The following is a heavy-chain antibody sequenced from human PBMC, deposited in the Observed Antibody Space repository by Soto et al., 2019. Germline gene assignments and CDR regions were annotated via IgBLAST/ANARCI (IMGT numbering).Heavy chain of an antibody. CDR2: IYYSGST. CDR1: GGSNSNSY. J-gene: IGHJ5*02. Sequence: SETLSLTCTVSGGSNSNSYLSWIRQPPGKGLEWIGSIYYSGSTNYNPSLKSRVTISVDTSKNQFSLQLNSVTAADTAVYYCARGGASSKWLDPWGQGTLVTVSS. CDR3: ARGGASSKWLDP. D-gene: IGHD3-10*01. V-gene: IGHV4-59*01.